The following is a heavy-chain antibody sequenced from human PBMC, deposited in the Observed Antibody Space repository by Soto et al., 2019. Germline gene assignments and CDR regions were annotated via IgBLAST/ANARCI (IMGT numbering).Heavy chain of an antibody. V-gene: IGHV1-18*01. CDR1: GYTFNTYF. J-gene: IGHJ4*02. CDR2: ISPHNGNT. Sequence: HVQLVQSGGELKKPGASVKVSCNTSGYTFNTYFITWVRQAPGQGLEWMGWISPHNGNTNYAEKFQGRVTMTADTITKTAYMELRNLRIDDTAVYYCARDTGNPFDYWGQGTPVTVSS. CDR3: ARDTGNPFDY.